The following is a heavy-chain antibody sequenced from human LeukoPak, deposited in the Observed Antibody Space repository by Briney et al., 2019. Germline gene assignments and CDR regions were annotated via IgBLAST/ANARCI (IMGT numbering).Heavy chain of an antibody. CDR1: GGSISSSSYY. Sequence: SETLSLTCTVSGGSISSSSYYWGWIRQPPGKGLEWIGSIYYSGSTYYNPSLKSRVTISVDTSKNQFSLKLSSVTAADTAVYYCARVLLLRYFDLRRDYYYGMDVWGQGTTVTVSS. D-gene: IGHD3-9*01. CDR2: IYYSGST. J-gene: IGHJ6*02. CDR3: ARVLLLRYFDLRRDYYYGMDV. V-gene: IGHV4-39*07.